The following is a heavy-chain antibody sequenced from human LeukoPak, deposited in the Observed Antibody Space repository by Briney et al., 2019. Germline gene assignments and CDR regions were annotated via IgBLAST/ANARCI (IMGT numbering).Heavy chain of an antibody. Sequence: SQTLTLTCTVSGGSIKTGGYSWSWIRQPAGQGLEWFGRVYISGNTDQNPSLKSRVPVSMDSSKNQCSLEMKSVTAADTAVYYCTRGWSSAGVFDSWGQGTVVTVSS. J-gene: IGHJ3*02. D-gene: IGHD6-19*01. CDR2: VYISGNT. CDR1: GGSIKTGGYS. CDR3: TRGWSSAGVFDS. V-gene: IGHV4-61*02.